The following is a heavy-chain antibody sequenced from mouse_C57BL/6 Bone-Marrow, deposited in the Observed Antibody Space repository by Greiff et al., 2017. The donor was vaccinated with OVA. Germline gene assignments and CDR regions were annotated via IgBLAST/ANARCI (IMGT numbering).Heavy chain of an antibody. Sequence: EVKLMESGGGLVKPGGSLKLSCAASGFTFSSYAMSWVRQTPEKRLEWVATISDGGSYTYYPDNVKGRFTISRDNAKNNLYLQMSHLKSEDTAMYYCARDYYGSREFGGQGTTLTVSS. CDR1: GFTFSSYA. CDR3: ARDYYGSREF. D-gene: IGHD1-1*01. J-gene: IGHJ2*01. CDR2: ISDGGSYT. V-gene: IGHV5-4*01.